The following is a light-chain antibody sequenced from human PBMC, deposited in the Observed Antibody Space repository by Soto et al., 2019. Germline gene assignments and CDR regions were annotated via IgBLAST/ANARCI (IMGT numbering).Light chain of an antibody. J-gene: IGKJ1*01. CDR3: QQYTSYFTWP. CDR2: DAS. V-gene: IGKV1-5*01. CDR1: QSISSW. Sequence: IHITHSPSTLSASVGERVTITCRASQSISSWLAWYQQKPGKAPTLLIYDASSLESGVPSRFSGSGSGTEFTLTISSLQPDDFATYYCQQYTSYFTWPSGQGTKVDVK.